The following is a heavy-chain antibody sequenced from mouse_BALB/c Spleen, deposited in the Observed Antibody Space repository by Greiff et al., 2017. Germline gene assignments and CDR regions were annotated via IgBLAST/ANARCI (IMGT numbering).Heavy chain of an antibody. CDR1: GYAFTNYL. CDR3: ARPFAY. V-gene: IGHV1-54*01. CDR2: INPGRGGT. J-gene: IGHJ3*01. Sequence: VQLQQSGAELVRPGTSVKVSCKASGYAFTNYLIEWVKQRPGQGLEWIGVINPGRGGTNYNEKFKGKATLTADKSSSTAYMQLSSLTSDDSAVYFCARPFAYWGQGTLVTVSA.